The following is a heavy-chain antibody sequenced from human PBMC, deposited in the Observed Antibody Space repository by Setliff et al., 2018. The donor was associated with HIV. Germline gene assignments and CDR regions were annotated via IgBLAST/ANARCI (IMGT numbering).Heavy chain of an antibody. V-gene: IGHV1-69*13. Sequence: GASVKVSCKASGGTLTTYGISWVRQAPGQGLEWMGQIIPIFGTTNYAQKFQGRVTITADESTSTAYMELSSLRSDDTAVYYCTNRGGSGTNVGNWFDPWGQGTLVTVSS. CDR1: GGTLTTYG. D-gene: IGHD3-10*01. CDR3: TNRGGSGTNVGNWFDP. CDR2: IIPIFGTT. J-gene: IGHJ5*02.